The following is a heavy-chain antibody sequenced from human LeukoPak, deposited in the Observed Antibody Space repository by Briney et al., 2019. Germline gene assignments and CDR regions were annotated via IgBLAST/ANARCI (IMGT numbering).Heavy chain of an antibody. J-gene: IGHJ5*02. Sequence: SETLSLTCAVYGDSFNEYYWSWVRQPPGKALEWIGEINHSGSTNYNPSLTSRVTISVDKSLRQFFLRLSPVTAADTAVYYCARERASNNYYNYFDPWGQGTQVTVSS. CDR3: ARERASNNYYNYFDP. CDR1: GDSFNEYY. V-gene: IGHV4-34*01. CDR2: INHSGST. D-gene: IGHD1-1*01.